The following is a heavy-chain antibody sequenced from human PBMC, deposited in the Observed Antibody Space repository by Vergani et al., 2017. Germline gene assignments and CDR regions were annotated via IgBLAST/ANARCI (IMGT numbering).Heavy chain of an antibody. CDR3: TKEGGSGWYYVSWYYYGMDV. V-gene: IGHV3-30*18. CDR1: GFTFSSYG. Sequence: QVQLVESGGGVVQPGRSLRLSCAASGFTFSSYGMHWVRQAPGKGMEWVAVISYDGSNKYYADSVKGRFTIPRDNSKNTLYLQMNSLRAEDTAVYYCTKEGGSGWYYVSWYYYGMDVWGQGTTVTVSS. J-gene: IGHJ6*02. CDR2: ISYDGSNK. D-gene: IGHD6-19*01.